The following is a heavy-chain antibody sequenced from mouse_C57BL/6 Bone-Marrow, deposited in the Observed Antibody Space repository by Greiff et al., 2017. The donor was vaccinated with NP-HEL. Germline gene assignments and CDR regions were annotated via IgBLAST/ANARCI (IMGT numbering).Heavy chain of an antibody. V-gene: IGHV1-18*01. CDR1: GYTFTDYN. CDR2: INPNNGGT. D-gene: IGHD2-5*01. CDR3: ARKLAYYSNLYAMDY. J-gene: IGHJ4*01. Sequence: EVQLQQSGPELVKPGASVKIPCKASGYTFTDYNMDWVKQSHGKSLEWIGDINPNNGGTIYNQKFKGKATLTVDKSSSTAYMELRSLTSEDTAVYYCARKLAYYSNLYAMDYWGQGTSVTVSS.